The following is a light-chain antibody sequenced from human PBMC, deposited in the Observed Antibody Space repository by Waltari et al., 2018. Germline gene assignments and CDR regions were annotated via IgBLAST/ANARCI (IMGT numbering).Light chain of an antibody. CDR2: KAS. Sequence: DIQMTQSPSTLSASVGDRVTITCRARETFSRWVAWYQQKPGKGPKLLIQKASSLESGVPSRFSGSESGTEFTLTISSLQPDDFATYYCQQYVTSPFTFGQGTKLDIK. CDR1: ETFSRW. J-gene: IGKJ2*01. CDR3: QQYVTSPFT. V-gene: IGKV1-5*03.